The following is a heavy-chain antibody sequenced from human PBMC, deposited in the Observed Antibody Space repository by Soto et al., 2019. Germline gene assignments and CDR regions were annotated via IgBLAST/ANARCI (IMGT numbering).Heavy chain of an antibody. V-gene: IGHV4-30-4*01. Sequence: TVSGGSISSGDYYWSWIRQPPGKGLEWIGYIYYSGSTYYNPSLKSRVTISVDTSKNQFSLKLSSVTAADTAVYYCARMYYYDSSGYYLYYYYGMDVWGQGTTVTVSS. CDR1: GGSISSGDYY. D-gene: IGHD3-22*01. CDR3: ARMYYYDSSGYYLYYYYGMDV. CDR2: IYYSGST. J-gene: IGHJ6*02.